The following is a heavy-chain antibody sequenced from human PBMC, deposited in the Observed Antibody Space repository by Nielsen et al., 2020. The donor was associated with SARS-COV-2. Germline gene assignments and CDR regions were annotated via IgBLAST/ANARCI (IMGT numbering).Heavy chain of an antibody. V-gene: IGHV3-23*01. CDR1: GFTFSRHA. CDR3: ARASSTSYNAAFDM. Sequence: GESLKISCAASGFTFSRHAMTWVRQAPGKGLEWVSGITGIGGGATYYADSVKGRFTIFRDNSKNTLYLQMDSLRGEDTAMYYCARASSTSYNAAFDMWGQGTMVTASS. CDR2: ITGIGGGAT. J-gene: IGHJ3*02. D-gene: IGHD1-1*01.